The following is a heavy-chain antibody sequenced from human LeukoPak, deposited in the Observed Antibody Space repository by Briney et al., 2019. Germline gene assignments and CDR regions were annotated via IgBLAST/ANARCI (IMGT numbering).Heavy chain of an antibody. J-gene: IGHJ5*02. Sequence: GGSLRLSCAASGFTFSSYAMSWVRQAPGKGLEWVSAISGSGGSTYYADSVRGRFTISRDNSKNTLYLQMNSLRAEDTAVYYCAKDIVVVPAASDWFDPWGQGTLVTVSS. V-gene: IGHV3-23*01. CDR3: AKDIVVVPAASDWFDP. CDR1: GFTFSSYA. CDR2: ISGSGGST. D-gene: IGHD2-2*01.